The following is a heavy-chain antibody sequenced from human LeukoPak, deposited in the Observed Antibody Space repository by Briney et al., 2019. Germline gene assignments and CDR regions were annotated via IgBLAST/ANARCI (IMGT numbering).Heavy chain of an antibody. CDR1: GFTFSSYW. CDR2: IKQDGSEK. V-gene: IGHV3-7*03. CDR3: AREPYYYDSSLFDY. D-gene: IGHD3-22*01. J-gene: IGHJ4*02. Sequence: GSLRLSCAASGFTFSSYWMSWVRQAPGKGLEWVANIKQDGSEKYYVDPVKGRFTISRDNAKNSLYLQMNSLRAEDTAVYYCAREPYYYDSSLFDYWGQGTLVTVSS.